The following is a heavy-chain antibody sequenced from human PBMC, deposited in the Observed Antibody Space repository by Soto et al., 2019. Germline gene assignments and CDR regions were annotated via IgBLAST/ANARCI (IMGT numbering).Heavy chain of an antibody. CDR2: IKQDGSEK. Sequence: GGSLRLSCAASGFTFSSYWMSWVRQAPGKGLEWVANIKQDGSEKYYVDSVKVRLTITRDNAKNSLYLQMTSLRAEYTAVYYCSREHSCSSGAYFDYWGQGTLVTVSS. CDR1: GFTFSSYW. CDR3: SREHSCSSGAYFDY. D-gene: IGHD2-15*01. J-gene: IGHJ4*02. V-gene: IGHV3-7*01.